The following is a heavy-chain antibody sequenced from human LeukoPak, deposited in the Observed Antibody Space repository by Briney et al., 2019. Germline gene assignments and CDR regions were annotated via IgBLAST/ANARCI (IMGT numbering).Heavy chain of an antibody. J-gene: IGHJ6*03. CDR1: GFTFSSYG. Sequence: QPGGSLRLSCAASGFTFSSYGMRWVRQAPGKGLEWVAFIRYDGSNKYYADSVKGRFTIYRDNSKNTLYLQMNSLRAEDTAMYYCARDQMRPYQYYMDVWGKGTTVTVSS. D-gene: IGHD2-2*01. CDR3: ARDQMRPYQYYMDV. CDR2: IRYDGSNK. V-gene: IGHV3-30*02.